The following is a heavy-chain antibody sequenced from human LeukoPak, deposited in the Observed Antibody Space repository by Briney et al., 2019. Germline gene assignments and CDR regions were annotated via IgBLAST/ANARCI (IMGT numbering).Heavy chain of an antibody. D-gene: IGHD6-13*01. Sequence: ASVKVSCKASGYTFTGYYMHWVRQTPGQGLAWMGWINPNSGGTNYAQKFQGRVTMTRDTSISTAYMELSRLRSDDTAVYYCARDSSSWYGGYYFDYWGQGTLVTVSS. CDR3: ARDSSSWYGGYYFDY. J-gene: IGHJ4*02. V-gene: IGHV1-2*02. CDR2: INPNSGGT. CDR1: GYTFTGYY.